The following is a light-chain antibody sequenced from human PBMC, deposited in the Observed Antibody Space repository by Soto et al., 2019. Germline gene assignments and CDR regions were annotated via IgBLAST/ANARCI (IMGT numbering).Light chain of an antibody. CDR3: TAWDGSLDIVL. J-gene: IGLJ2*01. Sequence: QSALTQPPSASGTPGQRVTISCSGGRSNIGSNTVNWYQQLPGSAPKLLIYSTNQRPSGVPDRFSGSKSGTSAALAISGLQSEDEADYYCTAWDGSLDIVLIGGGTKLTVL. CDR1: RSNIGSNT. V-gene: IGLV1-44*01. CDR2: STN.